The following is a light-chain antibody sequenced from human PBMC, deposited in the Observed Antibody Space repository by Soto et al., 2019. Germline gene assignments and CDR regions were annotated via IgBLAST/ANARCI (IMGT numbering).Light chain of an antibody. Sequence: DIHITQSPSSVSASVGDRVTITCRASQGVKTDLGWYQQKPGKAPKRMIYAASRLQTGVPSRFSRSGSGTEFTLTIISLQPEDFESYYCLQHYSYPLTLGGGNRVEIK. CDR2: AAS. V-gene: IGKV1-17*01. CDR1: QGVKTD. J-gene: IGKJ4*01. CDR3: LQHYSYPLT.